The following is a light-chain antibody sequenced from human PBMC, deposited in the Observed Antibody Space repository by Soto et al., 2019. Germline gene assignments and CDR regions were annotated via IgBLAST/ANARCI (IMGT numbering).Light chain of an antibody. J-gene: IGLJ2*01. CDR1: NSNIGSKY. V-gene: IGLV1-47*01. CDR2: RNN. CDR3: AAWDNSLVGGPA. Sequence: QSVLTQPPSASGTPGQRVTISCSGSNSNIGSKYVYWYQQLPGTAPKLLLYRNNQRPXXVPXXXSGSKSGTSASLAISGLXXXXXXDYYCAAWDNSLVGGPAFGGGTKVTVL.